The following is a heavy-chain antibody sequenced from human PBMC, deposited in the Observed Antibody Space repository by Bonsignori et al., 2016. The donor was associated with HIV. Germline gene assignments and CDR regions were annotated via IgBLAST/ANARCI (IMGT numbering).Heavy chain of an antibody. V-gene: IGHV3-7*03. CDR3: ARDSYGDYGEVGKNWFDP. Sequence: VRQAPGKGLEWVANIKQDGSEKYYVDSVKGRFTISRDNAKNSLYLQMTSLRAEDTAIYYCARDSYGDYGEVGKNWFDPWGQGTLVTVSS. J-gene: IGHJ5*02. CDR2: IKQDGSEK. D-gene: IGHD4-17*01.